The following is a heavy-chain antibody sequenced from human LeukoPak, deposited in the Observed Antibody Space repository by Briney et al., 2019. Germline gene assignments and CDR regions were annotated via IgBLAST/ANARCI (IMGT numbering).Heavy chain of an antibody. CDR3: TILSSSFFDY. J-gene: IGHJ4*02. Sequence: GASVKVSCKASGYTFTSYYMNWVRQAPGQGLEWMGLMNPSGGSTTYAQKFQGRVTMTRDTSTSTVYMELSSLRSEDTAVYYCTILSSSFFDYWGQGTLVTVSS. CDR1: GYTFTSYY. V-gene: IGHV1-46*01. D-gene: IGHD6-13*01. CDR2: MNPSGGST.